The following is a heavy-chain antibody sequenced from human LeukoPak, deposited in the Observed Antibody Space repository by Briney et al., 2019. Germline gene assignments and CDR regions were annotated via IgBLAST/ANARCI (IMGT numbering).Heavy chain of an antibody. J-gene: IGHJ4*02. Sequence: GGSLRLSYAASGFTFSSYAMHWVRQAPGKGLEWVAVISYDGSNKYYADSVKGRFTISRDNSKNTLYLQMNSLRAEDTAVYYCARTGIGSSWLYDYWGQGTLVTVSS. CDR2: ISYDGSNK. CDR3: ARTGIGSSWLYDY. CDR1: GFTFSSYA. V-gene: IGHV3-30*04. D-gene: IGHD6-13*01.